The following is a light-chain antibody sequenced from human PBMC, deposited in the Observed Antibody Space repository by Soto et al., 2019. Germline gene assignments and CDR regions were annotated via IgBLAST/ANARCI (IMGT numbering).Light chain of an antibody. Sequence: DIQMTQSPSTLSAFVGDRVTITCRASQSISTHLNWYQQKPGKAPNLLIYAASSLQSGVPSRFSGSGSGTDFTLTISSLQPEDFATYFCQQSYIIPAGFGGGTKVDIK. CDR3: QQSYIIPAG. CDR2: AAS. J-gene: IGKJ4*01. CDR1: QSISTH. V-gene: IGKV1-39*01.